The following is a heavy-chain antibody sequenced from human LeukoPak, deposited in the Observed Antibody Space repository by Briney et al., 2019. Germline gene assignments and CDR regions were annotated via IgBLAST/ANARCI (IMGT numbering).Heavy chain of an antibody. CDR2: IWYDGGKK. J-gene: IGHJ3*01. CDR3: VRYCNGGSCYRAAFDV. D-gene: IGHD2-15*01. Sequence: GGSLRLSCAASGFTFSDYGMYWVRPAPGKGLEWGALIWYDGGKKYYTDSVRGRFTISRDNSKNTLYLQMDGLRAEDTAVYYCVRYCNGGSCYRAAFDVWGPGTMVTVSS. CDR1: GFTFSDYG. V-gene: IGHV3-33*01.